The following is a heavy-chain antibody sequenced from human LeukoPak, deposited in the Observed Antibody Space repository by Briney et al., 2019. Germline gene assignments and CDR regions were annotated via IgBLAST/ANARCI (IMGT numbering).Heavy chain of an antibody. Sequence: SETLSLTCAVYGGSFSGYYWSWIRQPPGKGLEWIGEINHSGSTNYNPSLKSRVTISVDTSKNQFSLKLSSVTAADTAVYYYARDGYKTDAFDIWGQGTMVTVSS. V-gene: IGHV4-34*01. CDR2: INHSGST. J-gene: IGHJ3*02. CDR1: GGSFSGYY. D-gene: IGHD1-20*01. CDR3: ARDGYKTDAFDI.